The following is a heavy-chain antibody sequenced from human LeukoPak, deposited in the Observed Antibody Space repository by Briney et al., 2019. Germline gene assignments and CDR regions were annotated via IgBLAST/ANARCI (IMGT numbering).Heavy chain of an antibody. Sequence: PSETLSLTCAVYGWSFSGYYWSWIRQPPGKGLEWIGEINHSGSTNYNPSLKSRVTISVDTSKNQFSLKLSSVTAADTAVYYCASLGYCSSTSCYGSGGWFDPWGQGTLVTVSS. CDR2: INHSGST. J-gene: IGHJ5*02. V-gene: IGHV4-34*01. D-gene: IGHD2-2*01. CDR1: GWSFSGYY. CDR3: ASLGYCSSTSCYGSGGWFDP.